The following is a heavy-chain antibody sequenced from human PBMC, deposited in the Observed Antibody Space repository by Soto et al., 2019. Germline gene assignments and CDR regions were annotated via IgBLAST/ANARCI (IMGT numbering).Heavy chain of an antibody. CDR3: ARTNRILDAFDI. CDR2: INPSGGNI. V-gene: IGHV1-46*01. D-gene: IGHD2-15*01. Sequence: GASVKVSCKASGYTFTDYYIHWVRQAPGQGLEWMGLINPSGGNIKYAQNFQGRVTMTRDTSTSTVYMELSSLKSEDTAVYYCARTNRILDAFDIWGQGTMVTVSS. J-gene: IGHJ3*02. CDR1: GYTFTDYY.